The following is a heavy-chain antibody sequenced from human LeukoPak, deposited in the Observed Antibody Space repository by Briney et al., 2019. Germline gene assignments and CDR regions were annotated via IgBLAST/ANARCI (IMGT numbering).Heavy chain of an antibody. D-gene: IGHD2-2*01. CDR3: ARTTIVGYCSSTSCPYFDY. Sequence: ASVKVSCKASGYTFTSYGISWVRRAPGQGLEWMGWISAYNGNTNYAQKLQGRVTMTTDTSTSTAYMELRSLRSDDTAVYYCARTTIVGYCSSTSCPYFDYWGQGTLVTVSS. V-gene: IGHV1-18*01. CDR1: GYTFTSYG. J-gene: IGHJ4*02. CDR2: ISAYNGNT.